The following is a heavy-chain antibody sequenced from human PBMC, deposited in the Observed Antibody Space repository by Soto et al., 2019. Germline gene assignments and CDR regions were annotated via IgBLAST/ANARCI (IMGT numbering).Heavy chain of an antibody. CDR2: ISGRDDTT. D-gene: IGHD5-12*01. V-gene: IGHV3-23*04. J-gene: IGHJ3*01. CDR1: GFSVRGYG. Sequence: VQLVESGGDLTQPGGSLRLSCAASGFSVRGYGMSWVRQAPGKALEWVSGISGRDDTTYYTDSVRGRFTISKDTSKNTLYLHMNSLSVEDTAVYYCEGSWTWGQGTRVTVSS. CDR3: EGSWT.